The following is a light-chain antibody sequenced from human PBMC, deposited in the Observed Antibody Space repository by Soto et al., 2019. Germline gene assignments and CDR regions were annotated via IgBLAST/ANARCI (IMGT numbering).Light chain of an antibody. V-gene: IGKV4-1*01. CDR1: QSVLYSSSNKNF. J-gene: IGKJ3*01. CDR2: WAS. CDR3: QKYYITPFP. Sequence: DIVMTQSPDSLAVSLGERATINCKSSQSVLYSSSNKNFLAWYQQKPGQPPKLLICWASIREFGVPDRFSGGVSGTDFTITISSLQPDDVAVYYCQKYYITPFPFGPGTKVDIK.